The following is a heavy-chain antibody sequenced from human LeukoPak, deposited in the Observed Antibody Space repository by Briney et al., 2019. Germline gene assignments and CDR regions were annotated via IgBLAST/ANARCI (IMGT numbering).Heavy chain of an antibody. J-gene: IGHJ5*02. V-gene: IGHV4-59*01. CDR2: IYYSGST. Sequence: SETLSLTCTVSGVAISSYYWSWIRQPPGKGLEWIGYIYYSGSTNYNSSLKSRVTISVDTSKNQFSLKLSSVTAADTAVYYCARARLTVTTSGSGPDWFDPWGQGTLVTVSS. CDR1: GVAISSYY. CDR3: ARARLTVTTSGSGPDWFDP. D-gene: IGHD4-17*01.